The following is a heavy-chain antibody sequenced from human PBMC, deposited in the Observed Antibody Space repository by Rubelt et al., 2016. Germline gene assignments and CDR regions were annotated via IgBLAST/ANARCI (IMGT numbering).Heavy chain of an antibody. CDR1: GYTFTSYG. D-gene: IGHD3-22*01. Sequence: QVQLVQSGSEVTKPGASVKVSCKASGYTFTSYGISWVRQAPGQGLEWMGWISAYNGNTNYAQRLQDRVTLTTDEATNTAYMELTDLTSDDTAVYYCARWHISDSCGYNYWGQGTLVTVSP. V-gene: IGHV1-18*01. J-gene: IGHJ4*02. CDR2: ISAYNGNT. CDR3: ARWHISDSCGYNY.